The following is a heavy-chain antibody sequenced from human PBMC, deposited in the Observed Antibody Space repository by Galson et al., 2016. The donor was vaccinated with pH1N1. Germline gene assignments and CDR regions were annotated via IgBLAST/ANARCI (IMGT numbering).Heavy chain of an antibody. CDR1: GGTFNNYP. CDR3: ARGQASVSTSYYYGMDV. Sequence: SVKVSCKASGGTFNNYPISWLRQAPGHGLERMGRIIPIFGTANYAQKFQGRVTITADKSTSTAYLELSSLRSEDTAVYYCARGQASVSTSYYYGMDVWGQGTTVTVSS. CDR2: IIPIFGTA. D-gene: IGHD4-11*01. J-gene: IGHJ6*02. V-gene: IGHV1-69*06.